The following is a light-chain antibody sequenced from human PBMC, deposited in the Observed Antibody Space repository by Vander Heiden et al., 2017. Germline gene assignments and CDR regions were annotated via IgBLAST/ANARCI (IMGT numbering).Light chain of an antibody. CDR2: RAS. V-gene: IGKV1-5*03. J-gene: IGKJ4*01. Sequence: IAMTPSPSTLAASLGDSVAITCRANQSVNNWLAWYQQKAGKAPKLLMYRASNLESGVPSRFRGSGSGTEFTLTISSLQPDDFATYYCQQYETVPLTFGGGTKVDIK. CDR3: QQYETVPLT. CDR1: QSVNNW.